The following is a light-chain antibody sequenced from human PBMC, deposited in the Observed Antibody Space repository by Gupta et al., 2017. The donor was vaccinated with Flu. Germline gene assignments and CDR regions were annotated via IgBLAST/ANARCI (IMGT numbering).Light chain of an antibody. Sequence: QSALTQPASVSGSPGQSITISCTGTSNDIGSYNFVSCFQQHPGKVPKLIIYEGTKRPSGISNRFSASKSGNTASLTISGLQAEDEADYYCSSYAGSGTLVFGAGTKVTVL. CDR2: EGT. V-gene: IGLV2-23*01. J-gene: IGLJ2*01. CDR3: SSYAGSGTLV. CDR1: SNDIGSYNF.